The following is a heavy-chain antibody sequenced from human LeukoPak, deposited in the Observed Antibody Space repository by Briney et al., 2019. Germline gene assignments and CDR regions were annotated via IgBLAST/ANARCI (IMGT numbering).Heavy chain of an antibody. V-gene: IGHV3-21*01. J-gene: IGHJ6*02. Sequence: GGSLRLSCAASGFTFSSYNMHWVRQAPGEGLEWVSSISSSSTHIYYADFLKGRSTISRDNAKNSLYLQVNSLRAEDTSVYYCARSASSSWYGLDVWSQGTTVTVSS. CDR2: ISSSSTHI. CDR3: ARSASSSWYGLDV. D-gene: IGHD6-13*01. CDR1: GFTFSSYN.